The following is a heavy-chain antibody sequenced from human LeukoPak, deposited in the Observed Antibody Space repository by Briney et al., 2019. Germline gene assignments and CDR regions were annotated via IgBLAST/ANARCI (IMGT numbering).Heavy chain of an antibody. Sequence: ASVTVSCKASGYTFTDYYMHWVRQAPGQGLEWMGWINPNSGGTNYAQKFQGRVTMTRDTSISTAYMELSRLRSDDTAVYYCARDREGYCSSTSCYYMDVWGKGTTVTVSS. CDR1: GYTFTDYY. J-gene: IGHJ6*03. D-gene: IGHD2-2*01. V-gene: IGHV1-2*02. CDR3: ARDREGYCSSTSCYYMDV. CDR2: INPNSGGT.